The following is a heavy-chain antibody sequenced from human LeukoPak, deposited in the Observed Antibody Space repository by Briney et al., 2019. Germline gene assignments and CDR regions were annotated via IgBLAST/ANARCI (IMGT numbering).Heavy chain of an antibody. Sequence: GGSLRLSCAASGFTFTNYWMAWVRQAPGRGLDWVANIRENESEKYYVDSVKGRFTISRDNAKNSLYLQMNSLRAEDTALYYCARYSGYSHGYWGQGTLVTVSS. V-gene: IGHV3-7*01. CDR2: IRENESEK. CDR1: GFTFTNYW. J-gene: IGHJ4*02. D-gene: IGHD5-18*01. CDR3: ARYSGYSHGY.